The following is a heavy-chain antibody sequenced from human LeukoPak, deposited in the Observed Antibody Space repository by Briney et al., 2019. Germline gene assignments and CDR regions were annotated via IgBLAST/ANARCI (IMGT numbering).Heavy chain of an antibody. D-gene: IGHD2-21*01. CDR2: ISAYNGNT. CDR1: VYTFTSYG. V-gene: IGHV1-18*01. J-gene: IGHJ3*02. CDR3: ARDGRINYYSLGINDAFDI. Sequence: GASVKVSCKASVYTFTSYGISWVRQAPGQGLEWMGWISAYNGNTNYAQKLQGRVTMTTDTSTSTAYMELRSLRSDDTAVYYCARDGRINYYSLGINDAFDIWGQGTMVTVSS.